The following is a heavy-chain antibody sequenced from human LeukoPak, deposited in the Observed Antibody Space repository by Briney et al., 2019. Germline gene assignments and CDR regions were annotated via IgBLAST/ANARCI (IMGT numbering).Heavy chain of an antibody. CDR1: GYTFTGYY. CDR2: INPSGGST. D-gene: IGHD6-13*01. CDR3: ARDFSSSYPDY. Sequence: ASVKVSCKASGYTFTGYYIHWVRQAPGQGLEWMGIINPSGGSTSYAQKFQGRVTMTRDTSTSTVYMELSSLRSEDTAVYYCARDFSSSYPDYWGQGTLVTVSS. V-gene: IGHV1-46*01. J-gene: IGHJ4*02.